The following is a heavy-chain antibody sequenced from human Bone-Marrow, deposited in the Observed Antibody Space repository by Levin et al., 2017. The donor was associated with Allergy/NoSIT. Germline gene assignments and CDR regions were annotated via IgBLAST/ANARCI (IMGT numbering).Heavy chain of an antibody. D-gene: IGHD3-22*01. CDR2: IYYSGST. CDR1: GGSISSYY. CDR3: AGDEGYYDSSGYRSSRRYFDL. J-gene: IGHJ2*01. V-gene: IGHV4-59*01. Sequence: GSLRLSCTVSGGSISSYYWSWIRQPPGKGLEWIGYIYYSGSTNYNPSLKSRVTISVDTSKNQFSLKLSSVTAADTAVYYCAGDEGYYDSSGYRSSRRYFDLWGRGTLVTVSS.